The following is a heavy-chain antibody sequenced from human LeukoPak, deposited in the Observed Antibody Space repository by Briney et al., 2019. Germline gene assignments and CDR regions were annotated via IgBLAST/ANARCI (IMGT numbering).Heavy chain of an antibody. CDR2: IKQDGSKK. D-gene: IGHD5-24*01. V-gene: IGHV3-7*04. J-gene: IGHJ4*02. Sequence: GGFLRLSCVASGFPFSSYWMTWVRQAPGKGLEWVANIKQDGSKKSYVDSVKGRFTISRDNAKNSLYLQMNSLRAEDTAIYYCTRVGYIDEGIDYWGQGTLVTVSS. CDR1: GFPFSSYW. CDR3: TRVGYIDEGIDY.